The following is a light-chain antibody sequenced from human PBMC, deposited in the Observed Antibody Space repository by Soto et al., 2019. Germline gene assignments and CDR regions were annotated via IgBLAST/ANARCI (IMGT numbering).Light chain of an antibody. CDR2: GAS. J-gene: IGKJ1*01. CDR1: PSVSSSW. Sequence: DIVLTQSPGTLSLSPGERATLSCRASPSVSSSWLAWYQQKPGKAPRLLIYGASSRATGIPDRFSGSGSGTDFTLTISRLEPEDFALYYCQQYGSSPLTFGQGTKVDIK. CDR3: QQYGSSPLT. V-gene: IGKV3-20*01.